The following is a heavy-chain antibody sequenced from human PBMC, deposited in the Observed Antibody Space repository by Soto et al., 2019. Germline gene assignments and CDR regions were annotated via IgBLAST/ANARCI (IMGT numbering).Heavy chain of an antibody. CDR1: GFSLSTSGMC. Sequence: SGPTLVNPTQTLTLTCTFSGFSLSTSGMCVSWIRQPPGKALEWLALIDWDDDKYYSTSLKTRLTISKDTSKNQVVLTMTNMDPVDTATYYCARIQYSSSWYLGRYYYYGMDVWGQGT. J-gene: IGHJ6*02. CDR2: IDWDDDK. V-gene: IGHV2-70*01. CDR3: ARIQYSSSWYLGRYYYYGMDV. D-gene: IGHD6-13*01.